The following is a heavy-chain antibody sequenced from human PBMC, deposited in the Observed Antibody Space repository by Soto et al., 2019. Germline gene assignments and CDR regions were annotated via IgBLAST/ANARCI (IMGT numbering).Heavy chain of an antibody. CDR2: VYATGTT. V-gene: IGHV4-4*07. Sequence: SETLSLTCSVSGGSISKFYWSWIRKTAGKGLEWMGCVYATGTTDYNPSLRSRVAMSVDISRKTFSLRLTSVTAADTGMYYCVRDGSKTLRDWFDPWGQGKLVTVPQ. CDR3: VRDGSKTLRDWFDP. CDR1: GGSISKFY. J-gene: IGHJ5*02. D-gene: IGHD3-10*01.